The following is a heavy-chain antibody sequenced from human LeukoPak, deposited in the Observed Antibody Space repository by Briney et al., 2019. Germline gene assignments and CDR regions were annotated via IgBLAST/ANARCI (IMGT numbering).Heavy chain of an antibody. J-gene: IGHJ4*02. D-gene: IGHD3-10*01. Sequence: GGSLRLSCAASGFTFSSYEMNWVRQAPGKGREWVSYISSSGSTIYYADSVKGRFTISRDNARNSLYLQMNSLRAEDTAVYYCARLDYYGSGSYFDYWGQGTLVTVSS. CDR2: ISSSGSTI. V-gene: IGHV3-48*03. CDR1: GFTFSSYE. CDR3: ARLDYYGSGSYFDY.